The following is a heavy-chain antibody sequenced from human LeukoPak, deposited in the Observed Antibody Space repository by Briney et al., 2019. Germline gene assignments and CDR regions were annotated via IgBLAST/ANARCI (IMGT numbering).Heavy chain of an antibody. D-gene: IGHD3-9*01. CDR1: GDSIDSVSYY. Sequence: PSETLSLTCSVSGDSIDSVSYYWGWIRQAPGKGPEWIASIDYSGRTFYNPSLRSRVTISVDTSNNDFSLNLTSVTAADTAVYYCAAEFYDFLSGESWFDPWGQGALVTVS. J-gene: IGHJ5*02. CDR2: IDYSGRT. V-gene: IGHV4-39*07. CDR3: AAEFYDFLSGESWFDP.